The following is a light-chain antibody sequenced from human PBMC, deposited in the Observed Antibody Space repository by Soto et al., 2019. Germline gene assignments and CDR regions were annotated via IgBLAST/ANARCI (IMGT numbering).Light chain of an antibody. J-gene: IGKJ1*01. CDR2: GAS. CDR1: QSVSSN. Sequence: EIVMTQSPATLSVSPGERATLSCRASQSVSSNLAWYQQKPGQAPRLLLYGASPRATGIPDRFSGSGSGTEFTITVSSRQSEDFAVYYCQQYYNWAPWTFGQGTKVEIK. CDR3: QQYYNWAPWT. V-gene: IGKV3-15*01.